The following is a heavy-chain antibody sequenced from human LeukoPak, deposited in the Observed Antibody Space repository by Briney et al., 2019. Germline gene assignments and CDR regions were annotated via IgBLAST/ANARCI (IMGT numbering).Heavy chain of an antibody. CDR2: INHIGTQT. V-gene: IGHV3-11*05. CDR1: GFMLKDHY. CDR3: ARARFTTFVYY. J-gene: IGHJ4*02. D-gene: IGHD3-3*01. Sequence: GGSLRLSCAASGFMLKDHYMSWLRQAPGKGPEWVSYINHIGTQTDYADSVKGRFTISRDNPNNLVYLQMNNLRVEDTAVYYCARARFTTFVYYWGQGTLVTVSS.